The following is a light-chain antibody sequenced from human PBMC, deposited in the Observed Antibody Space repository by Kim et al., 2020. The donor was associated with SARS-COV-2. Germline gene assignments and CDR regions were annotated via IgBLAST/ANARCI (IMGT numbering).Light chain of an antibody. V-gene: IGKV3-15*01. CDR2: AAS. Sequence: IVMTQSPATLSVSPGDRAPLSCRASQSVSENLVWYQQKHGQAPRLLIYAASTRATGIPARFSGSGAVTEFTLTISSLQSEDFAVYYCQQYNNWWSFGQGTKVDIK. CDR1: QSVSEN. J-gene: IGKJ1*01. CDR3: QQYNNWWS.